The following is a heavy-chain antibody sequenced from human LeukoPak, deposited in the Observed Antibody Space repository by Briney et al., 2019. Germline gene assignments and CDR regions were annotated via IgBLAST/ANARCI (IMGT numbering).Heavy chain of an antibody. V-gene: IGHV4-34*01. D-gene: IGHD6-13*01. CDR2: INHSGST. CDR3: ARDRIAAAAFWFDP. J-gene: IGHJ5*02. Sequence: SETLSLTCAVYGGSFSGYYWSWIRQPPGKGLEWIGEINHSGSTNYNPSLKSRVTISVDTSKNQFSLKLSSVTAADTAVYYCARDRIAAAAFWFDPWGQGTLVTVSS. CDR1: GGSFSGYY.